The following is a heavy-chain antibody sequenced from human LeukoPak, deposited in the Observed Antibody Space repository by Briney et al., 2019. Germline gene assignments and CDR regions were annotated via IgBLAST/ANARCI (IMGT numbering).Heavy chain of an antibody. V-gene: IGHV3-66*01. J-gene: IGHJ4*02. Sequence: GGSLRLSCAASGFIVSDKYMNWVRQAPGKGLEWVSIIYGDYSTYYADSVKGRFTISRDDAKNTLYLQINSLRAEDTAVYYCSRGPLDGSGNYYPGDYWGQGTLVTVSS. CDR3: SRGPLDGSGNYYPGDY. CDR2: IYGDYST. D-gene: IGHD3-10*01. CDR1: GFIVSDKY.